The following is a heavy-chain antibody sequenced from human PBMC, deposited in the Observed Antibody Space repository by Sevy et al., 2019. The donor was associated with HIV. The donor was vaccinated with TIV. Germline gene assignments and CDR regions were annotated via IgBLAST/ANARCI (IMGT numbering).Heavy chain of an antibody. D-gene: IGHD3-10*01. CDR1: GYSFTNYW. CDR3: ARDTRSGDLFDY. J-gene: IGHJ4*02. CDR2: IYPGDSDT. Sequence: HGESLKISCKGSGYSFTNYWIGWVRQMPGKGLEWMGIIYPGDSDTRYSPSFQGQVTISAAKSIRTAYLQWSGLKASDTAMYYCARDTRSGDLFDYWGQGTLVTVSS. V-gene: IGHV5-51*01.